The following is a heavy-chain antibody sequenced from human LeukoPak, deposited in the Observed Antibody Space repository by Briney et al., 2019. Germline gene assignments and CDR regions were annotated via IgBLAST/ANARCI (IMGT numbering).Heavy chain of an antibody. CDR3: VKDRNGTYTLDY. V-gene: IGHV3-30-3*01. CDR1: GFTFSNYA. CDR2: ISDDGCRL. J-gene: IGHJ4*02. Sequence: GGSLSLSCAATGFTFSNYAIHWGREAPGRGVEGVILISDDGCRLHYADCVERRFTISRDKSKITLYLKMNSLRAEDTCVYYFVKDRNGTYTLDYWGQGAMVAVSS. D-gene: IGHD2-2*02.